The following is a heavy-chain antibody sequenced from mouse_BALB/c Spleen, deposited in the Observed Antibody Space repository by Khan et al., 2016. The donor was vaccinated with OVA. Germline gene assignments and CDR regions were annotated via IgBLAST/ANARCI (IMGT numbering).Heavy chain of an antibody. CDR1: GYTFTSYW. J-gene: IGHJ3*01. V-gene: IGHV1S132*01. Sequence: QVQLQQSGAELVKPGASVRLSCKTSGYTFTSYWIQWVKQRPGQGLGWIGEIFPGTGTTYYNENFKGKATITIDISSTTAYIQLRSLTSEDSAVYFCARGYFGNYEFAYWGQGTLVTVSA. D-gene: IGHD2-1*01. CDR3: ARGYFGNYEFAY. CDR2: IFPGTGTT.